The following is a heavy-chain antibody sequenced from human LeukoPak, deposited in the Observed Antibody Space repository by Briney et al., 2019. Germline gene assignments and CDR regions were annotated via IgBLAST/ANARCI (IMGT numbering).Heavy chain of an antibody. D-gene: IGHD3-22*01. J-gene: IGHJ4*02. Sequence: SETLSLTCTVSGGSISSSSYYWGWIRQPPGKGLEWIGSIYYSGSTYYNPSLKSQVTISVDTSKNQFSLKLSSVTAADTAVYYCARGSTIKRGYYDSSGHIDYWGQGTLVTVSS. CDR3: ARGSTIKRGYYDSSGHIDY. CDR2: IYYSGST. V-gene: IGHV4-39*07. CDR1: GGSISSSSYY.